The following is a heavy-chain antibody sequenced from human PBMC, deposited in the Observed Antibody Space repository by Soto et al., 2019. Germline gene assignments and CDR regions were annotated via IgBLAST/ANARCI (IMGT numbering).Heavy chain of an antibody. CDR3: VRPLPSGRNYGMDV. CDR2: IYNDGTT. Sequence: EVRLEESGGGLIQPGGSLRLSCTACGLGVRNDYMSWVRQAPGMGLEWVSVIYNDGTTYYADSVKGRFTLSRDTSKNTLSLQMDSLRAEDTAVYYCVRPLPSGRNYGMDVWGQGTTVTLSS. D-gene: IGHD3-10*01. CDR1: GLGVRNDY. V-gene: IGHV3-53*01. J-gene: IGHJ6*02.